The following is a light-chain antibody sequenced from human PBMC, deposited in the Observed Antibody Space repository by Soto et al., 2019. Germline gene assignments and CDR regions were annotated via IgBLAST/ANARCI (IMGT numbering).Light chain of an antibody. V-gene: IGKV2D-29*02. Sequence: MTQSPLSLSVSPGQPASISCKSSQSLLHITGETFLFWYLQKPGQSPQLLIYEVSTRVSGVPDRFSGSGSGTDFTLEISRVETDDVGIYYCMQSTQLPPTFGQGTRLEIK. CDR3: MQSTQLPPT. CDR1: QSLLHITGETF. CDR2: EVS. J-gene: IGKJ5*01.